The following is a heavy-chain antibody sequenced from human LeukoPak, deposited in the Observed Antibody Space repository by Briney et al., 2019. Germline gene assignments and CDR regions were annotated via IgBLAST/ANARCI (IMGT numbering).Heavy chain of an antibody. CDR1: GFTFSSYE. D-gene: IGHD3-9*01. J-gene: IGHJ4*02. V-gene: IGHV3-48*03. Sequence: PGGSLRLSCAASGFTFSSYEMNWVRQAPGKGLEWVSYISSSGSTIYYADSVKGRFTISRDNAKNSLYLQMNSLRAEDTAVYYCARGISVLRYFDWFYWGQGTLVTVSS. CDR2: ISSSGSTI. CDR3: ARGISVLRYFDWFY.